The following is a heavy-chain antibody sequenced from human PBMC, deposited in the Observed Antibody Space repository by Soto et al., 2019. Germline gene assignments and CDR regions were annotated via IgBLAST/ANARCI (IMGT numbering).Heavy chain of an antibody. CDR1: GYTFTSYD. CDR3: ARARKSYYYGSGSHNWFDP. CDR2: MNPNSGNT. J-gene: IGHJ5*02. V-gene: IGHV1-8*01. D-gene: IGHD3-10*01. Sequence: QVPLVQSGAEVKKPGASVKVSCKASGYTFTSYDINWVRQATGQGLEWMGWMNPNSGNTGYAQKFQGRVTMTRNTSISTAYMELSSLRSEDTAVYYCARARKSYYYGSGSHNWFDPWGQGTLVTVSS.